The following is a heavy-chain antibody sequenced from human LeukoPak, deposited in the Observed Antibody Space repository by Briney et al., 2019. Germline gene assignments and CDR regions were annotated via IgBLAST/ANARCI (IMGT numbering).Heavy chain of an antibody. CDR3: ARHRIPAADDAFDI. CDR2: IYYSGST. D-gene: IGHD6-13*01. V-gene: IGHV4-39*01. Sequence: SETLSLTCTVSGGSISSSSYYWGWLHQPPGKGLQWIGSIYYSGSTYYSPSLKSRVTISVDTSKNQFSLKLNSVTAADTAVYYCARHRIPAADDAFDIWGQGTMVTVSS. CDR1: GGSISSSSYY. J-gene: IGHJ3*02.